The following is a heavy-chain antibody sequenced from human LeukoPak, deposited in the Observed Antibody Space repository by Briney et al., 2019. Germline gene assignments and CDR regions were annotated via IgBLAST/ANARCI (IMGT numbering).Heavy chain of an antibody. CDR2: ISGSGGST. J-gene: IGHJ6*02. Sequence: SGGSLRLSCAASGFTFSSYAMSWVRQAPGKGLEWVSAISGSGGSTYYADSVKGRFTISRDNSKNTLYLQMNSLRAEDTAVYYCAKVGGGLWFGELYYYGMDVWGQGTTVTVSS. V-gene: IGHV3-23*01. D-gene: IGHD3-10*01. CDR1: GFTFSSYA. CDR3: AKVGGGLWFGELYYYGMDV.